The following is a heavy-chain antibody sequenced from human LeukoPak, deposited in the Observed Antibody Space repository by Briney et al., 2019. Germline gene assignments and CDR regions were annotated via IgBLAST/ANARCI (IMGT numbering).Heavy chain of an antibody. CDR3: AREGTYGDSEVFDY. D-gene: IGHD4-17*01. J-gene: IGHJ4*02. CDR2: IYYSGNT. CDR1: GGPISSGGYY. V-gene: IGHV4-31*03. Sequence: SETLSLTCTVSGGPISSGGYYWTWIRQRPGKGLEWIGYIYYSGNTYYNPSLKSRVTISVDTSKNQFSLKLSSVTAADTAVYYCAREGTYGDSEVFDYWGQGTLVTVSS.